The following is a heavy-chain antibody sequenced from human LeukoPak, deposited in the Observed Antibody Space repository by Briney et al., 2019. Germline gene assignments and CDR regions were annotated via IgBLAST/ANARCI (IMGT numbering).Heavy chain of an antibody. V-gene: IGHV4-59*05. CDR3: ARQGIAAALLGNWFDP. D-gene: IGHD6-13*01. J-gene: IGHJ5*02. CDR2: IYYSGST. Sequence: SETLSLTCTVSGGSISSYYWSWIRQPPGKGLEWIGSIYYSGSTYYNPSLKSRVTISVDTSKNQFSLKLSSVTAADTAVYYCARQGIAAALLGNWFDPWGQGTLVTVSS. CDR1: GGSISSYY.